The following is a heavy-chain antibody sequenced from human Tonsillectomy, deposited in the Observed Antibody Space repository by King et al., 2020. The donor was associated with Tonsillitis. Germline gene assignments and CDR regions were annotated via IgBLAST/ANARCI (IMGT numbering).Heavy chain of an antibody. D-gene: IGHD3-22*01. V-gene: IGHV4-34*01. CDR1: GGSFSGYY. J-gene: IGHJ4*02. Sequence: QVQLQQWGAGLLKPSETLSLTCAVYGGSFSGYYWSWIRQPPGKGLEWIGEINHSGSTNYNPSFKSRVTISVDTSKNQFSLKLSSVTAADTAVYYCARAPYDSSGYSDPSYFDYWGQGTLVTVSS. CDR3: ARAPYDSSGYSDPSYFDY. CDR2: INHSGST.